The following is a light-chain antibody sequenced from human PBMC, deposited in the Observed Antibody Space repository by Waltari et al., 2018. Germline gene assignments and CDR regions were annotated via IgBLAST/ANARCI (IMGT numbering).Light chain of an antibody. CDR2: KDS. Sequence: SYDLTQPPSVSVSPGQTARITCSGDALPKQYAYWYQQKAGQAPVLVIHKDSDRPSGIPGRVSGSNSGTTGTLTISGVQAEDEANYYCQSADSSGTYIVFGGGTKLTVL. V-gene: IGLV3-25*03. CDR1: ALPKQY. J-gene: IGLJ2*01. CDR3: QSADSSGTYIV.